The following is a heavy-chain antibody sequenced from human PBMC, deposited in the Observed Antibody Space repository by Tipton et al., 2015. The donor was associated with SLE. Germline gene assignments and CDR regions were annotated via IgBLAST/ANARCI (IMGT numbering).Heavy chain of an antibody. V-gene: IGHV4-59*08. Sequence: TLSLTCTVSGGSISSYSWSWIRQPPGKGLEWIGYIYSSGSTNYNPSLKSRVTISVDTSQNQFSLKLSSVTAAGTAVYYCARGVGYCSSTSCYDFVDYWGQGTLVTVSS. CDR1: GGSISSYS. CDR3: ARGVGYCSSTSCYDFVDY. D-gene: IGHD2-2*03. J-gene: IGHJ4*02. CDR2: IYSSGST.